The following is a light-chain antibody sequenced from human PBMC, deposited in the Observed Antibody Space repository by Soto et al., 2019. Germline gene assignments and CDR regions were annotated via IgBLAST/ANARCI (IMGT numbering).Light chain of an antibody. J-gene: IGKJ4*01. Sequence: GDTVTITCRASQDIGSHLAWYQQKPGTVPNLLIYVASTSQSGVPSRFSGSGSGTEFTLTINSLQPEDFATYYCQQFGSYPLTFGGGTEVEIK. V-gene: IGKV1-9*01. CDR2: VAS. CDR1: QDIGSH. CDR3: QQFGSYPLT.